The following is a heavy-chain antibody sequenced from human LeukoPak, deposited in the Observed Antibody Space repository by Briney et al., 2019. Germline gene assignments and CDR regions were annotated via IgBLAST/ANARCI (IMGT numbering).Heavy chain of an antibody. D-gene: IGHD6-13*01. CDR3: ARGIGSSTWPLAL. J-gene: IGHJ4*02. CDR1: GFTFSNYA. V-gene: IGHV3-48*03. Sequence: GGSLRLSCAASGFTFSNYAMSWVRQAPGKGLEWVSYISSSGSTRYYADSVKGRFTISRDNAKNSLYLQLNSLRAEDTAVYYCARGIGSSTWPLALWGQGTLVTVSS. CDR2: ISSSGSTR.